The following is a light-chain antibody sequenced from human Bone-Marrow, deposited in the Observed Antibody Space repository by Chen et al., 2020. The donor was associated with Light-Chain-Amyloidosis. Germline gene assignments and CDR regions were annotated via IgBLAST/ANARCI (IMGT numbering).Light chain of an antibody. CDR3: CSYAISGTWV. J-gene: IGLJ3*02. Sequence: QSALTQPASVSGSAGQSISISCTGTSSDVGYYNLVSWYQQHPGKSPKLMIYEDNKRPSGIPNRFSGSKSGNTASLTISGLQAEDEADYFCCSYAISGTWVFGGGTKLTVL. CDR1: SSDVGYYNL. CDR2: EDN. V-gene: IGLV2-23*01.